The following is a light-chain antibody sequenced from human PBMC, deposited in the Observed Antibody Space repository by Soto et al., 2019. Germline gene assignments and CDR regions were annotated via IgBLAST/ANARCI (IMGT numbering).Light chain of an antibody. Sequence: DIVMTQSPDSLAVSLGERATINCKSSQSVLYSSNNKNYLAWYQQKPGQPPQLLIYWASTRESGVPDRFSGSGSGTDFTLTISSLQAEDVAVYYCQQYYSAPFTFGQGTMLEIK. CDR2: WAS. CDR1: QSVLYSSNNKNY. V-gene: IGKV4-1*01. J-gene: IGKJ2*01. CDR3: QQYYSAPFT.